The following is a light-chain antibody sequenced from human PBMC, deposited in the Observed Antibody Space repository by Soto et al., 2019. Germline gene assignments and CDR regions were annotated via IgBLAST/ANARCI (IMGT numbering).Light chain of an antibody. CDR3: QQYNNWPPIT. Sequence: EIVLTQSPAPLSLSPGERAPPSCRASRSVSSNLAWYQQKPGQAPRLLIYGASTRATGIPARFSGSGSGTEFTLTISSLQSEDFAVYYCQQYNNWPPITFGQGTRLEIK. CDR1: RSVSSN. V-gene: IGKV3-15*01. J-gene: IGKJ5*01. CDR2: GAS.